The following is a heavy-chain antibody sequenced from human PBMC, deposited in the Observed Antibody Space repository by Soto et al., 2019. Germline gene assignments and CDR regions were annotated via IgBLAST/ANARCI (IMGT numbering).Heavy chain of an antibody. Sequence: QVQLMESGGGVVQPGRSLRLTCAASGFIFSGSGMHWVRQAPGKGLEWVALVSNDGIRKYYGDSVKGRFTISRDNAENTLYPQMNSLRAEDTAVYYCARWVGGSLYDNSGKYDSWGQGTLVTVSS. D-gene: IGHD3-22*01. J-gene: IGHJ5*01. CDR1: GFIFSGSG. V-gene: IGHV3-30*03. CDR3: ARWVGGSLYDNSGKYDS. CDR2: VSNDGIRK.